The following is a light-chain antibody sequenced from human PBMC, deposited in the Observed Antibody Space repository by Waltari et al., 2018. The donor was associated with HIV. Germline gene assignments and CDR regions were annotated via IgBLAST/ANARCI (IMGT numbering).Light chain of an antibody. Sequence: QSALTQPASASGSAGQSITIPCTGTSIDVGTYNLVSWYQQHPGKAPKVILSEVSKRPSGVSNRFSGSKSGNTASLTISGLQAEDEADYYCCSYAGSSAYVFGTGTKVTVL. CDR1: SIDVGTYNL. J-gene: IGLJ1*01. CDR2: EVS. V-gene: IGLV2-23*02. CDR3: CSYAGSSAYV.